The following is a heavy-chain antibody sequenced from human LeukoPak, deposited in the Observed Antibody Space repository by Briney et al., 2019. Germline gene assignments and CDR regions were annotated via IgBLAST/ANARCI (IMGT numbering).Heavy chain of an antibody. CDR1: GYTFTSYG. CDR3: AIGVYGSGSYLLSYPAD. CDR2: IIPIFGTA. Sequence: SVKVSCKASGYTFTSYGISWVRQAPGQGLEWMGGIIPIFGTANYAQKFQGRVTITADKSTSTAYMELSSLRSEDTAVYYCAIGVYGSGSYLLSYPADWGQGTLVTVSS. D-gene: IGHD3-10*01. V-gene: IGHV1-69*06. J-gene: IGHJ4*02.